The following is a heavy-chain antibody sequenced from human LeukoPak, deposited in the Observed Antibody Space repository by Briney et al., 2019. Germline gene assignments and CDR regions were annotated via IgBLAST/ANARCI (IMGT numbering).Heavy chain of an antibody. CDR1: GGSISSSSYY. Sequence: KTSESLSLTCTVSGGSISSSSYYWGWIRQPPGKGLEWIGSIYYSGSTYYNPSLKSRVTISVDTSKNQFSLKLSSVTAADTAVYYCARDADYWGQGTLVTVSS. J-gene: IGHJ4*02. V-gene: IGHV4-39*02. CDR2: IYYSGST. CDR3: ARDADY.